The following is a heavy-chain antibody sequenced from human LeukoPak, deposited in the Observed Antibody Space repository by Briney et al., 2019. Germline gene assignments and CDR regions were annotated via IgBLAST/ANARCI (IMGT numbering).Heavy chain of an antibody. Sequence: PSETLSLTCTVSGGSISSGGYYWSWTRQPPGKGLEWIGYIYHSGSTNYNPSLKSRVTISVDTSKNQFSLKLSSVTAADTAVYYCARVLWFGEPREPYFDYWGQGTLVTVSS. J-gene: IGHJ4*02. CDR2: IYHSGST. CDR3: ARVLWFGEPREPYFDY. V-gene: IGHV4-61*08. CDR1: GGSISSGGYY. D-gene: IGHD3-10*01.